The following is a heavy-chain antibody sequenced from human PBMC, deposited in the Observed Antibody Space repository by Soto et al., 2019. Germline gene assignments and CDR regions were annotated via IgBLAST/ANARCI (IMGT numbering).Heavy chain of an antibody. J-gene: IGHJ6*02. Sequence: VQLVESGGGLVQPGGSLRLSCAASGFTFSSYGMHWVRQAPGKGLEWVAVISYDGSNKYYADSVKGRFTISRDNSKNTLYLQMNSLRAEDTAVYYCAKDLHPISIAVTYYYGMDVWGQGTTVTVSS. V-gene: IGHV3-30*18. D-gene: IGHD6-19*01. CDR1: GFTFSSYG. CDR2: ISYDGSNK. CDR3: AKDLHPISIAVTYYYGMDV.